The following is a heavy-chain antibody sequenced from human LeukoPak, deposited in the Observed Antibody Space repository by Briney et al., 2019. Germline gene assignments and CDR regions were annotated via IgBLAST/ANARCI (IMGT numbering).Heavy chain of an antibody. CDR1: GGSFSPSY. V-gene: IGHV4-34*01. CDR2: INHSGST. D-gene: IGHD2-21*02. J-gene: IGHJ4*02. CDR3: ARGGFYCGGDCYVDY. Sequence: SETLSLTCAVYGGSFSPSYWCWIRQPPGKGLEWIGEINHSGSTNYNTTLKSRVTIAVDTYKHQFSLRLCSVTAADTAVYYCARGGFYCGGDCYVDYWGQGTLVTVSS.